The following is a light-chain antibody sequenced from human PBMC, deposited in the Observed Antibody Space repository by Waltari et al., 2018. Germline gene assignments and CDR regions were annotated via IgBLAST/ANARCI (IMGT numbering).Light chain of an antibody. Sequence: QSALTQPASVSGSPGQSITISCTVTSSDVGGYNYVSWYQQHPAKAPKLMIYEVSNRPSGVSNRFSGSKSGNTTSLTISGLQAEDEADYYCSSYTSSSSVVFGGGTKLTVL. CDR3: SSYTSSSSVV. J-gene: IGLJ2*01. CDR2: EVS. V-gene: IGLV2-14*01. CDR1: SSDVGGYNY.